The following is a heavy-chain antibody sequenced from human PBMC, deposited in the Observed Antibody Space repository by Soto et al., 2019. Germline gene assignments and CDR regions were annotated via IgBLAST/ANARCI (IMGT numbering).Heavy chain of an antibody. Sequence: SLRLSCAASGFTFSSYGMHWVRQAPGKGLEWVAVIWYDGSNKYYADSVKGRFTISRDNSKNTLYLQMNSLRAEDTAVYYCARDLRYYASGSYYKDRDYWGQGTLVTVSS. CDR2: IWYDGSNK. CDR3: ARDLRYYASGSYYKDRDY. D-gene: IGHD3-10*01. CDR1: GFTFSSYG. J-gene: IGHJ4*02. V-gene: IGHV3-33*01.